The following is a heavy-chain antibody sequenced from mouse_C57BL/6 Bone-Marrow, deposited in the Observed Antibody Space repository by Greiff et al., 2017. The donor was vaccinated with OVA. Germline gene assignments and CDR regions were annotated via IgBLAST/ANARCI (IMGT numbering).Heavy chain of an antibody. D-gene: IGHD4-1*01. CDR2: IDPETGGT. J-gene: IGHJ3*01. CDR3: TINWDGFAY. V-gene: IGHV1-15*01. CDR1: GYTFTDYE. Sequence: QVQLQQSGAELVRPGASVTLSCKASGYTFTDYEMHWVKQTPVHGLEWIGAIDPETGGTAYTQKFKGKAILTADKSSSTAYMELRSLTSGDSAVYYCTINWDGFAYWGQGTLVTVSA.